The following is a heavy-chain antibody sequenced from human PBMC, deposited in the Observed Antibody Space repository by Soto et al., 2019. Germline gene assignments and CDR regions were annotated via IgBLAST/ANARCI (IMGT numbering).Heavy chain of an antibody. CDR1: GYTFTSYY. V-gene: IGHV1-46*01. J-gene: IGHJ6*02. D-gene: IGHD6-13*01. Sequence: GASVKVSCKASGYTFTSYYMHWVRQAPGQGLEWMGIINPSGGSTSYAQKFQGRVTMTRDTSTSTVYMELSSLRSEDTAVYYCASSWTEAIDYYSYGMDVWGQGTTVTVYS. CDR2: INPSGGST. CDR3: ASSWTEAIDYYSYGMDV.